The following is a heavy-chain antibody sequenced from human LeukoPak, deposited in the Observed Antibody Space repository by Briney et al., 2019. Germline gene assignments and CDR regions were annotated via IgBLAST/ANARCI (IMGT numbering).Heavy chain of an antibody. CDR1: GFTFSDYY. V-gene: IGHV3-11*04. Sequence: GGSLTLSCAASGFTFSDYYMSWIRQAPGKGLEWVSYISSSGSTIYYADSVKGRFTISRDNAKNSLYLQMNSLRAEDTAVYYCARTHRSSGCYNRIDYWGQGTLVTVSS. D-gene: IGHD6-19*01. CDR2: ISSSGSTI. CDR3: ARTHRSSGCYNRIDY. J-gene: IGHJ4*02.